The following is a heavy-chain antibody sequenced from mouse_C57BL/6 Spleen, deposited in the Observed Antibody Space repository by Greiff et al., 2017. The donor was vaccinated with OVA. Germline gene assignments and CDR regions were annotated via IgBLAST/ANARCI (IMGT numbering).Heavy chain of an antibody. CDR1: GYAFTNYL. CDR3: AREGTVVGYYYAMDY. CDR2: INPGSGGT. V-gene: IGHV1-54*01. J-gene: IGHJ4*01. Sequence: QVQLQQSGAELVRPGTSVKVSCKASGYAFTNYLIEWVKQRPGQGLEWIGVINPGSGGTNYNEKFKGKATLTVDKSSSTAYMQLSSLTSEDSAVYYCAREGTVVGYYYAMDYWGQGTSVTVSS. D-gene: IGHD1-1*01.